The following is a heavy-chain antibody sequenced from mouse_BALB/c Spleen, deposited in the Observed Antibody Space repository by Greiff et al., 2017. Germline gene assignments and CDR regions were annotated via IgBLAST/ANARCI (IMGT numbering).Heavy chain of an antibody. CDR1: GFNIKDTY. Sequence: VQLKQSGAELVKPGASVKLSCTASGFNIKDTYMHWVKQRPEQGLEWIGRIDPANGNTKYDPKFQGKATITADTSSNTAYLQLSSLTSEDTAVYYCARLRPYAMDYWGQGTSVTVSS. CDR2: IDPANGNT. CDR3: ARLRPYAMDY. D-gene: IGHD2-12*01. J-gene: IGHJ4*01. V-gene: IGHV14-3*02.